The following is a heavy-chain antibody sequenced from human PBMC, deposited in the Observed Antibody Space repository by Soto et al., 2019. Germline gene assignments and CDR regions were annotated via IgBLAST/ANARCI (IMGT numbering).Heavy chain of an antibody. D-gene: IGHD3-10*01. J-gene: IGHJ4*02. V-gene: IGHV3-23*01. CDR1: GFTFSSYS. Sequence: LRLSCAASGFTFSSYSMSWVRQAPGKGLEWASGFRSGGDDETTYYADSVRGRFTISRGNSKNTLFLQMNSLRAEDTAIYYCAKKVNSGSGSQFFDYWGQGTLVTVSS. CDR2: FRSGGDDETT. CDR3: AKKVNSGSGSQFFDY.